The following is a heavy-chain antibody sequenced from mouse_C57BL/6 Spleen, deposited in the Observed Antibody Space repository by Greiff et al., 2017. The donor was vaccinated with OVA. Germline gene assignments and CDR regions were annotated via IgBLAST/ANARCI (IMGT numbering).Heavy chain of an antibody. V-gene: IGHV1-64*01. J-gene: IGHJ1*03. CDR1: GYTFTSYW. Sequence: VQLQQPGAELVKPGASVKLSCTASGYTFTSYWMPWVQQRPGQGLEWIGMIHPNSGSTNYNEKFKSKATLTVDKSSSTAYMQLSSLTSEDSAVYYCARELRYFDVWGTGTTVTVSS. D-gene: IGHD1-1*01. CDR2: IHPNSGST. CDR3: ARELRYFDV.